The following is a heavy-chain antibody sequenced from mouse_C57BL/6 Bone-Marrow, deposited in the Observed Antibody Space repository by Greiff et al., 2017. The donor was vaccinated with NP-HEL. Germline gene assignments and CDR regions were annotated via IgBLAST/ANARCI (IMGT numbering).Heavy chain of an antibody. CDR2: IYPGDGDT. CDR3: ARSWPYYYWYFDV. D-gene: IGHD1-1*01. Sequence: QVQLQQSGAELVKPGASVKISCKASGYAFSSYWMNWVKQRPGKGLEWIGQIYPGDGDTNYNGKFKGKATLTADKSSSTAYMQLSSLTSEDSAVYFCARSWPYYYWYFDVWGTGTTVTVSS. CDR1: GYAFSSYW. J-gene: IGHJ1*03. V-gene: IGHV1-80*01.